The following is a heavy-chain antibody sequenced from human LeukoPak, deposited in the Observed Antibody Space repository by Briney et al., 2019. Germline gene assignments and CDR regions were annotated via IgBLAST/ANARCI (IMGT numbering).Heavy chain of an antibody. CDR1: GYTFTSYY. Sequence: ASVKVSCKASGYTFTSYYMHWVRQAPGQGLEWMGVINPSGGGTSYAQKFQGRVTMTRDTSTSTVYVDLRSLRSEDTAVYFCARDMLAVPSNWFDPWGQGTLVTVSS. D-gene: IGHD2-8*01. V-gene: IGHV1-46*01. J-gene: IGHJ5*02. CDR2: INPSGGGT. CDR3: ARDMLAVPSNWFDP.